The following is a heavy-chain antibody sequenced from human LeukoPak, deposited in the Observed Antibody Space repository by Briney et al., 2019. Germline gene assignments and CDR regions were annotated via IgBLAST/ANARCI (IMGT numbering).Heavy chain of an antibody. CDR1: GFTFSSYS. J-gene: IGHJ4*02. D-gene: IGHD3-9*01. Sequence: GGSLRLSCAASGFTFSSYSMNWVRQAPGKGLEWVSSISSSSSYIYYADSVKGRFTISRDNAKNSLYLQMNSLRAEDTAVYYCAKVRSDILTGYNYFDYWGQGTLVTVSS. V-gene: IGHV3-21*04. CDR3: AKVRSDILTGYNYFDY. CDR2: ISSSSSYI.